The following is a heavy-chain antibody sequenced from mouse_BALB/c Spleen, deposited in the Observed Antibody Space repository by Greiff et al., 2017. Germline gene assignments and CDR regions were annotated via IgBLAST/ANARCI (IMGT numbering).Heavy chain of an antibody. CDR2: IWSDGST. CDR3: ARHEGNYAMDY. Sequence: QVQLQQSGPGLVAPSQSLSITCTVSGFSLTGYGVHWVRQPPGKGLEWLVVIWSDGSTTYNSALKSRLSISKDNSKSQVFLKMNSRQTDDTAMYYCARHEGNYAMDYWGQGTSVTVSS. CDR1: GFSLTGYG. J-gene: IGHJ4*01. V-gene: IGHV2-6-1*01.